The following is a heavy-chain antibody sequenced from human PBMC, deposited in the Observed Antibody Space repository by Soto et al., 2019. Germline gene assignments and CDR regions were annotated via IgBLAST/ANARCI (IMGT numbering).Heavy chain of an antibody. CDR2: IYYSRST. Sequence: QLQLQESGPGLVKPSETLSLTCTDSGGSISSSSYYLGWMRQPPGKGLEWIGSIYYSRSTYYNTSLKSRVNISVDTSKNQFSLKLSSVTAADTAVYYCAREGEYCSGSSCDGAFDFWGQGTMVTVSS. D-gene: IGHD2-15*01. J-gene: IGHJ3*01. CDR1: GGSISSSSYY. CDR3: AREGEYCSGSSCDGAFDF. V-gene: IGHV4-39*02.